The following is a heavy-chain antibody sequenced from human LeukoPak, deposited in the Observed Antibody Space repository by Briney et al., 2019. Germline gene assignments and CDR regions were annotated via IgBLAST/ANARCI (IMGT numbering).Heavy chain of an antibody. D-gene: IGHD6-19*01. CDR1: GGSISGYY. Sequence: SETLSLTCTVSGGSISGYYWSWIRQPPGKGLEWIGYIYYTGSTNYNPSLKSRVTISVDTSKNQFSLKLKSVTAADTAVYFCARSYGSARSDYWGQGTLVTVSS. V-gene: IGHV4-59*01. CDR3: ARSYGSARSDY. J-gene: IGHJ4*02. CDR2: IYYTGST.